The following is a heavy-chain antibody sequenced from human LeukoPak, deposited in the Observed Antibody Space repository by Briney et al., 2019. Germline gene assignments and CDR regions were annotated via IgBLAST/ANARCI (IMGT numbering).Heavy chain of an antibody. CDR2: ISSSGSST. CDR1: GLTFSSYS. CDR3: AREPPRFGDNWFDP. D-gene: IGHD3-10*01. Sequence: GGSLRLSCAASGLTFSSYSMNWVRQAPGKGLEWVSYISSSGSSTYYADSVKGRFTISRDNAKNSLYLQMNSLRAEDTAVYYCAREPPRFGDNWFDPWGQGTLVTVSS. J-gene: IGHJ5*02. V-gene: IGHV3-48*04.